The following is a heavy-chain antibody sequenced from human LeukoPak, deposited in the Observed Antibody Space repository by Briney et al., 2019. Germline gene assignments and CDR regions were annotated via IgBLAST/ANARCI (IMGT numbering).Heavy chain of an antibody. Sequence: ASVKVSCKASGYTFTGYYMHWVRQAPGQGLEWMGRINPNSGGTNYAQKFQGRVTMTRDTSISTAYMELSRLRSDDTAVYYCAAIAAAGTPTYYYYYYMDVWGKGTTVTVSS. CDR2: INPNSGGT. J-gene: IGHJ6*03. CDR3: AAIAAAGTPTYYYYYYMDV. CDR1: GYTFTGYY. D-gene: IGHD6-13*01. V-gene: IGHV1-2*06.